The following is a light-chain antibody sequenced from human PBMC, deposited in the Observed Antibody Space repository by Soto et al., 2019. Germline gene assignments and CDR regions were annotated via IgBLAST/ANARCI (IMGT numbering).Light chain of an antibody. V-gene: IGKV3-11*01. CDR1: QSVSRY. Sequence: EIVLTQSPATLSLSPGERATLSCRASQSVSRYIAWYQQKPGQAPRLLIYDTSYRATGIPDRFSGSGSGTDFTLTISRLEAEDFAVYYCQQYYDSSWTFGQGTKVDIK. J-gene: IGKJ1*01. CDR2: DTS. CDR3: QQYYDSSWT.